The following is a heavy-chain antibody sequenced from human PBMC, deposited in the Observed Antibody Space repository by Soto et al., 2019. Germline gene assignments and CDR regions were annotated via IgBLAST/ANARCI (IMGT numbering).Heavy chain of an antibody. D-gene: IGHD3-22*01. CDR2: INPSDSQT. Sequence: PGESLKISCKGSGYSFAGYWTTWVGREPGKGLEWMGRINPSDSQTYYSPSFRGHVTISATKSITTVFLQWSSLRASDTAMYYCARQIYDSDTGPNFQYYFDSWGQGTPVTVSS. J-gene: IGHJ4*02. V-gene: IGHV5-10-1*01. CDR3: ARQIYDSDTGPNFQYYFDS. CDR1: GYSFAGYW.